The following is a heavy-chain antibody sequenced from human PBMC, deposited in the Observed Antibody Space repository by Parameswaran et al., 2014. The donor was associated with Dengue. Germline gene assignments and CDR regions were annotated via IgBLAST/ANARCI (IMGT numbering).Heavy chain of an antibody. CDR3: ARRRYDFWSGYNGAFDI. CDR2: IYPGDSDT. D-gene: IGHD3-3*01. Sequence: VRQMPGKGLEWMGSIYPGDSDTRYSPSFQGQVTISADKSISTAYLQWSSLKASDTAMYYCARRRYDFWSGYNGAFDIWGQGTMVTVSS. V-gene: IGHV5-51*01. J-gene: IGHJ3*02.